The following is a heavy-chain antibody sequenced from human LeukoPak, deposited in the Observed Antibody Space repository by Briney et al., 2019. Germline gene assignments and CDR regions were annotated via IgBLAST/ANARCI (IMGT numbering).Heavy chain of an antibody. V-gene: IGHV3-7*03. Sequence: GGSLRLSCAVSGFTFSSFWMSWVRQAPEKGLEWVADIKQDGSEKYYVDSVKGRFTISRDNAKNSLFLQMNSLRAEDTAVYYCATGRQMGYWGQGTLVTVSS. CDR2: IKQDGSEK. CDR3: ATGRQMGY. J-gene: IGHJ4*02. CDR1: GFTFSSFW. D-gene: IGHD5-24*01.